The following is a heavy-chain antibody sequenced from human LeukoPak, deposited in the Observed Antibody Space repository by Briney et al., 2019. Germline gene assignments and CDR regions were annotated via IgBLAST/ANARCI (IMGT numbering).Heavy chain of an antibody. CDR1: GGTFSSYA. CDR2: INPSGGST. Sequence: ASVKVFRKASGGTFSSYAISWVRQAPGQGLEWMGIINPSGGSTSYAQKFQGRVTMTRDTSTSTVYMELSSLRSEDTAVYYCARDGLGGDSSGYYASWGQGTLVTVSS. D-gene: IGHD3-22*01. CDR3: ARDGLGGDSSGYYAS. J-gene: IGHJ4*02. V-gene: IGHV1-46*01.